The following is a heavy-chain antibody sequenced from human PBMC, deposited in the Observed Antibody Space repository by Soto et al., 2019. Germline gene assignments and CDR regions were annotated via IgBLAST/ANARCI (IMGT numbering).Heavy chain of an antibody. Sequence: QLQLLESGPGLVKASETLSLTCNVSGGSISTSRSYWAWIRQPPGKGLKWLANIFYSGSTYYNPSLASRVTVSVDTSKNEFSLKLRSVTAEDTAVYYCARQPTTGDTDLWFDPWGQGTLVTVSS. CDR3: ARQPTTGDTDLWFDP. J-gene: IGHJ5*02. D-gene: IGHD2-21*01. V-gene: IGHV4-39*01. CDR1: GGSISTSRSY. CDR2: IFYSGST.